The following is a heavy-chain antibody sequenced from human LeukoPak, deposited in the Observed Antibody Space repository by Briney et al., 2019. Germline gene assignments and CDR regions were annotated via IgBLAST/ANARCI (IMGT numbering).Heavy chain of an antibody. D-gene: IGHD2-2*01. J-gene: IGHJ5*02. CDR3: ARGAVVPAASFDP. CDR1: GGTFSSYA. V-gene: IGHV1-69*05. CDR2: IIPIFGTA. Sequence: ASVKVSCKASGGTFSSYAISWVRQAPGQGLEWMGGIIPIFGTANYAQKFQGRVTITTDESTSTAYMELSSLRSEDTAVYYCARGAVVPAASFDPWGQGTLVTVSS.